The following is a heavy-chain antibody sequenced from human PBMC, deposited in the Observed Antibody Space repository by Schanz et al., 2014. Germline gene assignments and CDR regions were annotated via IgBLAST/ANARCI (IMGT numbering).Heavy chain of an antibody. CDR2: IIPSLGLA. Sequence: GPEVKEPGASVKVSCEASRYTFNTYGISWVRQAPGQGLEWMGRIIPSLGLAKYEQKFQDKVTITADTSTTTAYMELSGLRSEDTAVYYCARDRLECGAECYSVEVFEIWGQGTLVIVSS. D-gene: IGHD2-21*01. CDR3: ARDRLECGAECYSVEVFEI. J-gene: IGHJ4*02. V-gene: IGHV1-69*04. CDR1: RYTFNTYG.